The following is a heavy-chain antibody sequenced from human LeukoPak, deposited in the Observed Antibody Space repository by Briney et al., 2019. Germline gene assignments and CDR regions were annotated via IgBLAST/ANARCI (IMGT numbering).Heavy chain of an antibody. CDR2: ISGSGGST. Sequence: GGSLRLSCTASGFTFSSYAMSWVRQAPGKGLEWVSTISGSGGSTYYADSVKGQFTISRDNSKNTLYLQMNSLRAEDTAVYYCAKDHGRISHYRSYDYWGQGTLVTVSS. J-gene: IGHJ4*02. D-gene: IGHD3-10*01. V-gene: IGHV3-23*01. CDR1: GFTFSSYA. CDR3: AKDHGRISHYRSYDY.